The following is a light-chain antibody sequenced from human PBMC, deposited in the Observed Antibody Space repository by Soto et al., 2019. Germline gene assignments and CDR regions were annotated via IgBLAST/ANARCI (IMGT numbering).Light chain of an antibody. CDR2: HNS. CDR3: QSYDSSLSGSRV. J-gene: IGLJ1*01. CDR1: SSNIGAGYD. V-gene: IGLV1-40*01. Sequence: QSALTQPPSVSGAPGQRVTISCTGSSSNIGAGYDVHWYQQLPGTAPKLLIYHNSNRPSGVPDRFSGSKSGTSASLVITGLQAEDEADYYCQSYDSSLSGSRVFGTGTKVTVL.